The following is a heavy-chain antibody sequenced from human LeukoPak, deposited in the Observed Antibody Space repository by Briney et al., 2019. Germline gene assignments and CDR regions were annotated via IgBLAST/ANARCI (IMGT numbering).Heavy chain of an antibody. Sequence: SETLSLTCLVSGGSLRGQHWNWIRQPPGKGPEWIGYIFSSGNTNSNPSLRSRLTLSLDASKNQFSLKLKSVTAADTAVYYCARDGGARSFTNGLNWFDPWGQGILVTVSS. CDR1: GGSLRGQH. J-gene: IGHJ5*02. D-gene: IGHD2-8*01. CDR3: ARDGGARSFTNGLNWFDP. V-gene: IGHV4-59*11. CDR2: IFSSGNT.